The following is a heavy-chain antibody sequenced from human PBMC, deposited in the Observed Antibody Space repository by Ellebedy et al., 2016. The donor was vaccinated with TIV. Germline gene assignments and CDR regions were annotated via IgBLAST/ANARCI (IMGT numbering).Heavy chain of an antibody. CDR2: IKQDGSEK. CDR3: ARDRWGPWGVDY. D-gene: IGHD3-10*01. Sequence: GESLKISXAASGFTFSSYWMSWVRQAPGKGLEWVANIKQDGSEKYYVDSVKGRFTISRDNAKNSLYLQMNSLRAEDTAVYYCARDRWGPWGVDYWGQGTLVTVSS. CDR1: GFTFSSYW. V-gene: IGHV3-7*03. J-gene: IGHJ4*02.